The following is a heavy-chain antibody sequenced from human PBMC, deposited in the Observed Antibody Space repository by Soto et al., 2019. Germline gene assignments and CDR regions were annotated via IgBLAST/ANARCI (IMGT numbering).Heavy chain of an antibody. J-gene: IGHJ5*02. V-gene: IGHV1-8*01. D-gene: IGHD4-17*01. Sequence: QVQLVQSGAEVKKPGASVKVSCKASGSTFTSYDINWVRQPTGQGLEYLGWMNPNSGDTAYVQKFQGRLTMTWDTSINTAYMELSGLRSEDTALYFCARGVKYGAYSRWFDPWGQGTLVTVSS. CDR3: ARGVKYGAYSRWFDP. CDR2: MNPNSGDT. CDR1: GSTFTSYD.